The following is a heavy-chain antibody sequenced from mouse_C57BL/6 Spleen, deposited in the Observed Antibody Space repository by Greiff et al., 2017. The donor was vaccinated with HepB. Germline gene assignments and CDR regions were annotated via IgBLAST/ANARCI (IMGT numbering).Heavy chain of an antibody. CDR3: ARRGYYGSSSDFDY. CDR1: GYTFTDYY. D-gene: IGHD1-1*01. Sequence: EVQLQQSGPELVKPGASVKISCKASGYTFTDYYMNWVKQSHGKSLEWIGDINPNNGGTSYNQKFKGKATLTVDKSSSTAYMELRRLTSEDSAVYYCARRGYYGSSSDFDYWGQGTTLTVSS. V-gene: IGHV1-26*01. CDR2: INPNNGGT. J-gene: IGHJ2*01.